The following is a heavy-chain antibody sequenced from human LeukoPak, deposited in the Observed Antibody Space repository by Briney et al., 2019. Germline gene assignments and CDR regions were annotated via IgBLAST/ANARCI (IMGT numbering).Heavy chain of an antibody. Sequence: AGGSLRLSCVASGFTLSNYWMHWVRQAAGKGLVWVSRIDSVGNNIKYADSVKGRFTISRDNSKNTLYLQMNSLRPEDTAVYYCARRFISGWHLDYWGQGTLVTVSS. J-gene: IGHJ4*02. CDR2: IDSVGNNI. V-gene: IGHV3-74*01. D-gene: IGHD6-19*01. CDR3: ARRFISGWHLDY. CDR1: GFTLSNYW.